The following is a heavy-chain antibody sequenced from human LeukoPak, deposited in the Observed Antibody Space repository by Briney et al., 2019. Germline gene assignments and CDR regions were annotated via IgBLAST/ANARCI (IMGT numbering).Heavy chain of an antibody. CDR2: IWYDGSNK. J-gene: IGHJ5*02. D-gene: IGHD4-17*01. V-gene: IGHV3-33*06. Sequence: GGSLRLSCAASGFTFSSYGMHWVRQAPGKGLEWVAVIWYDGSNKYYADSVKGRFTISRDNSKNTLYLQMNRLRAEDTAVYYCAKEDYGDHTGYNWFDPWGQGTLVTVCS. CDR1: GFTFSSYG. CDR3: AKEDYGDHTGYNWFDP.